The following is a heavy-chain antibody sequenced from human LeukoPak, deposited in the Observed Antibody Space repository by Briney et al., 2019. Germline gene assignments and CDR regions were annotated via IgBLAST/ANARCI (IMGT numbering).Heavy chain of an antibody. Sequence: PRGSLRLSCAASGFTFSSYSMNWVRQAPGKGLEWVSSISSSSSYIYYADSVKGRFTISRDNAKNSLYLQMNSLRAEDTAVYYCARTGAAAGTSRNDYWGQGTGDTVSS. CDR2: ISSSSSYI. CDR3: ARTGAAAGTSRNDY. D-gene: IGHD6-13*01. V-gene: IGHV3-21*01. J-gene: IGHJ4*02. CDR1: GFTFSSYS.